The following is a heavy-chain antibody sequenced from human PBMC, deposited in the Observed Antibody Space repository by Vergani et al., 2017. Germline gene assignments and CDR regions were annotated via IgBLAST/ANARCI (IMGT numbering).Heavy chain of an antibody. J-gene: IGHJ6*02. V-gene: IGHV3-7*03. CDR2: IKQDGSEK. CDR1: GFTFSSYW. CDR3: ARVPTQWLDVYYYYGMDV. Sequence: EVQLVESGGGLVQPGGSLRLSCAASGFTFSSYWMSWVRQAPGKGLEWVANIKQDGSEKYYVDSVKGRFTISRDNAKNSLYLQMNSLRAEDTAVYYCARVPTQWLDVYYYYGMDVWGQGTTVTVSS. D-gene: IGHD5-12*01.